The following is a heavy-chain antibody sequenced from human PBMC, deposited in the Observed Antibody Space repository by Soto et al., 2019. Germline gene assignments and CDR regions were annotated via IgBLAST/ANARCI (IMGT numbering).Heavy chain of an antibody. CDR3: ARTGAEGYCSSTSCLGGDFDY. V-gene: IGHV3-48*02. D-gene: IGHD2-2*01. J-gene: IGHJ4*02. CDR2: ISSSSSTI. Sequence: EVQLVESGGGLVQPGGSLRLSCAASGFTFSSYSMNWVRQAPGKGLEWVSYISSSSSTIYYADSVKGRFTIYRDNAKNTLEQQMNSLRDEDTAVYYCARTGAEGYCSSTSCLGGDFDYWGQGTLVTVSS. CDR1: GFTFSSYS.